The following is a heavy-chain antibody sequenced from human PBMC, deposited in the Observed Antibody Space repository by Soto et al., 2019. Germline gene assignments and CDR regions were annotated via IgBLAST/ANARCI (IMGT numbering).Heavy chain of an antibody. CDR1: GFTFSSYA. V-gene: IGHV3-23*01. D-gene: IGHD3-10*01. J-gene: IGHJ4*02. CDR3: AKSVRGVIISPQVHFDY. CDR2: ISGSGGST. Sequence: PGGSLRLSCAASGFTFSSYAMSWVRQAPGKGLEWVSAISGSGGSTYYADSVKGRFTISRDNSKNTLYLQMNSLRAEDTALYYCAKSVRGVIISPQVHFDYWGQGTLVTVSS.